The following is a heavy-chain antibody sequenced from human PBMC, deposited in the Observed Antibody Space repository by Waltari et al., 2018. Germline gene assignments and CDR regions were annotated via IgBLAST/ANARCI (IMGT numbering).Heavy chain of an antibody. CDR3: ARDLRLDS. Sequence: QVQLQESGPGLVKPSETLSPTCTVSGGSIGSGGYYWSWIRQHPEKGLEWIGYMYNSGSTYYNPSLKSRVTISVDPTKNQFSLKLSSVTAADTAVYYCARDLRLDSWGQGTLVTVSS. J-gene: IGHJ4*02. D-gene: IGHD4-17*01. CDR2: MYNSGST. CDR1: GGSIGSGGYY. V-gene: IGHV4-31*03.